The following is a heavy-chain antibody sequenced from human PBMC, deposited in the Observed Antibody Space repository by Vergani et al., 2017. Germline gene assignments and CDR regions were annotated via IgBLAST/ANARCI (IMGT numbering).Heavy chain of an antibody. V-gene: IGHV4-59*01. CDR2: IYYSGST. Sequence: QVQLQESGPGLVKPSETLSLTCTVSGGSISSYYWSWIRQPPGKGLEWIGYIYYSGSTNYNPSLKSRVTISVDTSKNKFSLKLSSVTAADTAVYYCAREVVYNNPAYYYYGMDVWGQGTTVTVSS. J-gene: IGHJ6*02. CDR1: GGSISSYY. CDR3: AREVVYNNPAYYYYGMDV. D-gene: IGHD4-11*01.